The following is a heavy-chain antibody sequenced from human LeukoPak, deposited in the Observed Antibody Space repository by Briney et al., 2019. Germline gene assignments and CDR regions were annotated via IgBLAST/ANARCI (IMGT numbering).Heavy chain of an antibody. CDR1: GYTFTGYY. V-gene: IGHV1-2*02. CDR3: ARGPMVRGVIISRNFDY. CDR2: INPNSGGT. Sequence: ASVKVSCKASGYTFTGYYMHWVRQAPGQGLEWMGWINPNSGGTNYAQKFQGRVTMTRDTSISTAYMELSRLRSDDTAVYYCARGPMVRGVIISRNFDYWGQGTLVTVSS. J-gene: IGHJ4*02. D-gene: IGHD3-10*01.